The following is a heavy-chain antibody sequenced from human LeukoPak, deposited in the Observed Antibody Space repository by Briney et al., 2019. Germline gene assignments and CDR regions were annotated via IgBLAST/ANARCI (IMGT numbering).Heavy chain of an antibody. CDR3: ARGGCDGGSCYNDY. D-gene: IGHD2-15*01. J-gene: IGHJ4*02. V-gene: IGHV3-21*01. Sequence: GGSLRLSCAASGFTFSSYSMNWVRQAPGKGLEWVSSISSRSSYIYYADSVKGRFTISRDSAKNSLYLQMNSLRAEDTAVYYCARGGCDGGSCYNDYWGQGTLVTVSS. CDR2: ISSRSSYI. CDR1: GFTFSSYS.